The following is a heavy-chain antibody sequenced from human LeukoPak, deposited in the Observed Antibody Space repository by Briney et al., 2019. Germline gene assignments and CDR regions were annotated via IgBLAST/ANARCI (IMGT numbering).Heavy chain of an antibody. CDR3: ARIPIAVAGRWYYFDY. CDR1: GGTFSSYA. D-gene: IGHD6-19*01. J-gene: IGHJ4*02. CDR2: IIPIFGTA. V-gene: IGHV1-69*05. Sequence: SVKVSCKASGGTFSSYAISWVRQAPGQGLEWMGRIIPIFGTANYAQKFQGRVTITTDESTSTAYMEPSSLRSEDTAVYYCARIPIAVAGRWYYFDYWGQGTLSPSPQ.